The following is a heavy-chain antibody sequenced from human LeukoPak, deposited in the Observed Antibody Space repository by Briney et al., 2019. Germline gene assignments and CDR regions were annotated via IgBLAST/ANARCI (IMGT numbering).Heavy chain of an antibody. CDR1: GYTFTGYY. CDR2: INPNSGGT. Sequence: EASVKVSCKASGYTFTGYYMHWVRQAPGQGPEWMGWINPNSGGTNYAQKFQGRVTMTRDTSISTAYMELSRLRSDDTAVYYCASLVAAAGTGRNFDYWGQGTLVTVSS. V-gene: IGHV1-2*02. J-gene: IGHJ4*02. D-gene: IGHD6-13*01. CDR3: ASLVAAAGTGRNFDY.